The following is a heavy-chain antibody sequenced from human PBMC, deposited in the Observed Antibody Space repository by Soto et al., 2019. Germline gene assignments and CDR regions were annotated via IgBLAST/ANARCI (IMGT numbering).Heavy chain of an antibody. V-gene: IGHV1-69*01. J-gene: IGHJ6*02. CDR1: ADTFSSSA. Sequence: QVQLVQSGAEVKKPGSSVKVSCKASADTFSSSAFSWVRQAPGQGLEWMGGIIPFFHAANYEQRFQGRVTITADEATSTVYMELSSLRSEDTALYYCAGDLISNYHSYGMDVWGQGTPVTVAS. CDR2: IIPFFHAA. CDR3: AGDLISNYHSYGMDV.